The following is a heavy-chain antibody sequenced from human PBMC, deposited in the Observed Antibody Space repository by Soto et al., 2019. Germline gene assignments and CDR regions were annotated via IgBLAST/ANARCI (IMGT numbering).Heavy chain of an antibody. CDR1: GGSFSGYY. V-gene: IGHV4-34*01. CDR2: INHSGST. CDR3: ARVRRYYDFWSGRDAIDI. Sequence: PSETLSLTCAVYGGSFSGYYWSWIRQPPGKGLEWIGEINHSGSTNYNPSLKSRVTISVDTSKNQFSLKLSSVTAADTAVYYCARVRRYYDFWSGRDAIDIWGQGTMVTVSS. D-gene: IGHD3-3*01. J-gene: IGHJ3*02.